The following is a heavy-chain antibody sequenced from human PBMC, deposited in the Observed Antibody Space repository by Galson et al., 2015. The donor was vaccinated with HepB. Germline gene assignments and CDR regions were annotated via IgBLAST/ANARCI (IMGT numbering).Heavy chain of an antibody. V-gene: IGHV3-33*08. Sequence: SLRLSCAASGFTFSSYGMHWVRQAPGKGLEWVAVIWYDGSNKYYADSVKGRFTISRDNSKNTLYLQMNSLRAEDTAVYYCAREPLPQIQLWLQDYYYYYMDVWGKGTTVTVSS. CDR1: GFTFSSYG. CDR2: IWYDGSNK. D-gene: IGHD5-18*01. J-gene: IGHJ6*03. CDR3: AREPLPQIQLWLQDYYYYYMDV.